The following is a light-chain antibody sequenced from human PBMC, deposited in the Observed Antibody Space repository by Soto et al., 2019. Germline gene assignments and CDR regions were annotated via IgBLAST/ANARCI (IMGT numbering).Light chain of an antibody. V-gene: IGKV4-1*01. CDR1: QSVLYSSNNKNY. Sequence: DIVMTQSPDSLAVSLGERATINCKSSQSVLYSSNNKNYLAWYQQKPGQPPKLLIYWASTRESGVPDRFSGSGSGTDFTLSISSLHAEDVAVYYCQQYYSPPLTFGGGTKVELK. CDR3: QQYYSPPLT. J-gene: IGKJ4*01. CDR2: WAS.